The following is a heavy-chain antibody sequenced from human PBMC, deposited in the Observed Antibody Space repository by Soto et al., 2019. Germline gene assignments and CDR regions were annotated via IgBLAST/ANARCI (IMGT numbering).Heavy chain of an antibody. CDR3: ARQVLNNYYDALEYYYFFDY. CDR2: IIPMFARP. V-gene: IGHV1-69*01. J-gene: IGHJ4*02. D-gene: IGHD3-22*01. Sequence: QVQLVQSGAEVKKPGSSVKVSCKASGGTLSNYGVAWVRQAPGQGLEYIGVIIPMFARPKYAQNFQDRVTITADESTSTTYIELSSLRSEGTAVYYCARQVLNNYYDALEYYYFFDYWGQGTLVTVSS. CDR1: GGTLSNYG.